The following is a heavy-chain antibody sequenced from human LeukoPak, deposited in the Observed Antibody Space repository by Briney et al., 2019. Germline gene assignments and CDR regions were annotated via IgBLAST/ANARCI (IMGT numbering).Heavy chain of an antibody. D-gene: IGHD3-10*01. J-gene: IGHJ5*02. CDR3: ARDATMVRDLVLANWFDP. V-gene: IGHV4-4*07. CDR2: IYTSGST. CDR1: GGSISSYY. Sequence: PSETLSLNCTVSGGSISSYYWSWLRQPAGKGLEWIGRIYTSGSTNYNPSLKSRVTMSVDTSKNQFSLKLSSVTAADTAVYYCARDATMVRDLVLANWFDPWGQGTLVTVSS.